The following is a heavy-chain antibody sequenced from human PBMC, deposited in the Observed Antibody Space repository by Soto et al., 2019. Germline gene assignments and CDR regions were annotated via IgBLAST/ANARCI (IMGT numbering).Heavy chain of an antibody. J-gene: IGHJ3*02. CDR1: GFTFGNYA. CDR2: ITDSGHST. V-gene: IGHV3-23*01. CDR3: AKLGWSDVGNDAFDI. D-gene: IGHD6-19*01. Sequence: EVQLLESGGGLVQPGGSLRLSCAASGFTFGNYAMSWVRQAPGKGLAWVSAITDSGHSTYYADSVKGRLTISRDTSKNTLYLLMNSLRAEDTAVYYCAKLGWSDVGNDAFDIWGQGTMVTVSS.